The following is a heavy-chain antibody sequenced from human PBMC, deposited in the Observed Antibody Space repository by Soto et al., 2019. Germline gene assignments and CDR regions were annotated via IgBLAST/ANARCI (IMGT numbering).Heavy chain of an antibody. V-gene: IGHV3-9*01. CDR1: GFIFDDFA. Sequence: DVQLVESGGGLAQPGRSLRLSCAASGFIFDDFAMHWVRQAPGKGLEWVSGISWNSGSTDYAASVKGRFIISRDNARNSLYLQMNSLRPEDTALYYCARDTDSDTWNDPFDYWGQGALVIVS. J-gene: IGHJ4*02. D-gene: IGHD1-1*01. CDR2: ISWNSGST. CDR3: ARDTDSDTWNDPFDY.